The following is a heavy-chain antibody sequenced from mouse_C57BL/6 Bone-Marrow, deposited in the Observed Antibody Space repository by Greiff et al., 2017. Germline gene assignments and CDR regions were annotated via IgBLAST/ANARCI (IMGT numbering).Heavy chain of an antibody. Sequence: QVQLQQPGAELVRPGSSVKLSCKASGYTFTSYWMHWVKQRPIQGLEWIGNIDPSDSETHYNQKFKDKATLTVDKSSSTAYMQLSSLTSEDSAVYYCARSRHFYSSSHWYFDVWGTGTTVTVSS. CDR1: GYTFTSYW. CDR2: IDPSDSET. D-gene: IGHD1-1*01. V-gene: IGHV1-52*01. CDR3: ARSRHFYSSSHWYFDV. J-gene: IGHJ1*03.